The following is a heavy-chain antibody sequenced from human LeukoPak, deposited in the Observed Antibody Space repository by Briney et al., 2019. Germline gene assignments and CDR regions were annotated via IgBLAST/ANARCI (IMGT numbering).Heavy chain of an antibody. CDR3: ARVRSGRLIDY. V-gene: IGHV1-2*02. CDR1: GYTFTDYY. J-gene: IGHJ4*02. D-gene: IGHD3-3*01. Sequence: ASVKVSCKASGYTFTDYYMHWVRQAPGQGLEWMGWINPNSGGTNYAQKFQGRVTMTRNTSISTAYMELSSLRSEDTAVYYCARVRSGRLIDYWGQGTLVTVSS. CDR2: INPNSGGT.